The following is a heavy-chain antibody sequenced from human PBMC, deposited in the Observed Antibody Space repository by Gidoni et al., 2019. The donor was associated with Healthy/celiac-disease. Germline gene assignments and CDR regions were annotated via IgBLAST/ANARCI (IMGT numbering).Heavy chain of an antibody. CDR3: ARGAMVQGVIGWRPFDY. Sequence: EVQLVESGGGLVKPGGSLRLSCAASGFTFSSSSMNWVRQAPGKGLEWVSSISSSSSYIYYADSVKGRFTISRDNAKNSLYLQMNSLRAEDTAVYYCARGAMVQGVIGWRPFDYWGQGTLVTVSS. CDR2: ISSSSSYI. J-gene: IGHJ4*02. V-gene: IGHV3-21*01. D-gene: IGHD3-10*01. CDR1: GFTFSSSS.